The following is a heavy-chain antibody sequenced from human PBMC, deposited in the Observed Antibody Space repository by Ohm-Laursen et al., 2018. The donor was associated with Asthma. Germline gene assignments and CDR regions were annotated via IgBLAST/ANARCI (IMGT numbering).Heavy chain of an antibody. Sequence: SLRLSCAAFGFTFDDYGMHWVRQAPGKGLEWVAVIWYDGTNKYYGDSVKGRFTISRENAKNSLYLQMNSLRAGDTAVYYCARGGLAVAGIRRLNGGMDVWGQGTTVTVSS. D-gene: IGHD6-19*01. CDR1: GFTFDDYG. CDR2: IWYDGTNK. CDR3: ARGGLAVAGIRRLNGGMDV. V-gene: IGHV3-33*08. J-gene: IGHJ6*02.